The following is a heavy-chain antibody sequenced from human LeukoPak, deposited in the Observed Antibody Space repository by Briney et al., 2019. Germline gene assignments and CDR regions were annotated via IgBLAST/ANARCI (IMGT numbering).Heavy chain of an antibody. Sequence: PSGTLSLTCTVSGGSISSSSYYWGWIRQPPGKGLEWIGSIYYSGSTYYNPSLKSRVTISVDTSKNQFSLKLSSVTAADTAVYYCAREGYSPFFDYWGQGTLVTVSS. CDR1: GGSISSSSYY. V-gene: IGHV4-39*02. CDR2: IYYSGST. J-gene: IGHJ4*02. D-gene: IGHD5-18*01. CDR3: AREGYSPFFDY.